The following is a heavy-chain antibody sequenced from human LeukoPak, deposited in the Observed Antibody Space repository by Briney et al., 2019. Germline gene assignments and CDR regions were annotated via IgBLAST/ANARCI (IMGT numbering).Heavy chain of an antibody. CDR1: GYTFTSYY. CDR2: INPSGGST. Sequence: ASVKVSCKASGYTFTSYYMHWVRQAPGQGLEWMGIINPSGGSTSYAQKFQGRVTMTRDTSTSTVYMELSSLRSEDTAVYYCAREGGSRGYCSSTSCYHWFDPWGQGTLVTVSS. V-gene: IGHV1-46*01. J-gene: IGHJ5*02. D-gene: IGHD2-2*01. CDR3: AREGGSRGYCSSTSCYHWFDP.